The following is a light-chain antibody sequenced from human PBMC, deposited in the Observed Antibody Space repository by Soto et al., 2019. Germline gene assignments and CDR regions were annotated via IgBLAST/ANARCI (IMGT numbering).Light chain of an antibody. CDR1: SSYIGAGYD. Sequence: QSVLTQPPSVSGAPGQRVTISCTGSSSYIGAGYDVHWYQQLPGTAPKLLIYANSNRPSGVPDRFSGSKSGTSASLAITGLQAEDEADYYCQSYDSSLSGWXXXGXXKVXVL. CDR3: QSYDSSLSGWX. CDR2: ANS. V-gene: IGLV1-40*01. J-gene: IGLJ3*02.